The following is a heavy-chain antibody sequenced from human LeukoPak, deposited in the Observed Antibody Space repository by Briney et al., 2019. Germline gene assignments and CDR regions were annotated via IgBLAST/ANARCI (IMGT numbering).Heavy chain of an antibody. Sequence: GESLKISCKGSGYSFTSYWIGWVRQMPGKGLEWMGIIYPGDSDTRYSPSFQGKVTISADKSISTAYLQWSSLKASDTAMYYCARGNWNYKPERGAFDIWGQGTMVTVSS. CDR2: IYPGDSDT. D-gene: IGHD1-7*01. CDR3: ARGNWNYKPERGAFDI. J-gene: IGHJ3*02. V-gene: IGHV5-51*01. CDR1: GYSFTSYW.